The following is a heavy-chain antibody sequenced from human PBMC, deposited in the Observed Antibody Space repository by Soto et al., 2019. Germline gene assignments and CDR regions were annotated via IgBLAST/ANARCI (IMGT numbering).Heavy chain of an antibody. V-gene: IGHV3-73*02. CDR1: GFTFSGSD. D-gene: IGHD3-3*02. CDR3: AKHFSLSYGLDV. CDR2: IRSSHNNYAT. J-gene: IGHJ6*02. Sequence: VQLVESGGGLVQPGGSLNLSCAAFGFTFSGSDIHWVRQASGKGLEWVGRIRSSHNNYATVYAASVRGRFTFSRDDSKNTAYLQLNRLKPDDSAVYYCAKHFSLSYGLDVWGQGTTVSVSS.